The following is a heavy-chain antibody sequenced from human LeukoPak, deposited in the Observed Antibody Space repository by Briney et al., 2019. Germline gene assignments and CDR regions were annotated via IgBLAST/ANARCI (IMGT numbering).Heavy chain of an antibody. CDR3: ATIGIISNSWYVQY. D-gene: IGHD6-13*01. J-gene: IGHJ4*02. CDR1: GFTFSSYS. V-gene: IGHV3-21*01. CDR2: ISSSSSYI. Sequence: GGSLRLSCAASGFTFSSYSMNWVRQAPGKGLEWVSSISSSSSYIYYADSVKGRFTISRDNTKNSLYLQMNSLRAEDTAVYYCATIGIISNSWYVQYWGQGTLVTVSS.